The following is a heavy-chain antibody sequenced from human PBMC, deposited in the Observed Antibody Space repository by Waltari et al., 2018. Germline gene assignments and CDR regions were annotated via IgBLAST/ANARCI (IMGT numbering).Heavy chain of an antibody. J-gene: IGHJ5*02. V-gene: IGHV4-61*02. CDR2: IYPSGST. Sequence: QVQLQESGPGLVKPSQTLSLTCPVSGGSISSGSYYWSWIRQPPGKGLEWIGRIYPSGSTNYNPSLKSRVTISVDTSKNQFSLKLSSVTAADTAVYYCARAPSREAAAGTVWFDPWGQGTLVTVSS. CDR3: ARAPSREAAAGTVWFDP. D-gene: IGHD6-13*01. CDR1: GGSISSGSYY.